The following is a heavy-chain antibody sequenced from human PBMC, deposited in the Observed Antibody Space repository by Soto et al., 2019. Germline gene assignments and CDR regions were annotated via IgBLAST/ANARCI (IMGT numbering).Heavy chain of an antibody. CDR2: INAGNGNT. J-gene: IGHJ4*02. CDR3: ASVLSGWYWLDY. D-gene: IGHD6-19*01. CDR1: GYTFTSYA. V-gene: IGHV1-3*01. Sequence: QVQLVQSGAEVKKPGASVKVSCKASGYTFTSYAMHWVRQAPGQRLEWMGWINAGNGNTKFSQKFQGSVTITRDTSASTAHMELSSLRCEDTSVYYCASVLSGWYWLDYWVQGTLVTVSA.